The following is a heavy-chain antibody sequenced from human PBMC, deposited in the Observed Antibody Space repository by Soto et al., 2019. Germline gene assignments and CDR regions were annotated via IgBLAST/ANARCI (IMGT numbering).Heavy chain of an antibody. CDR2: IYPGDSDT. Sequence: GESLKISCKGSGYSFTSYWIGWVRQMPGKGLEWMGIIYPGDSDTRYSPSFQGQVTISADKTISTAYLQWSSLKAPDTAMYYCARSVLLYDMDVWGQGTTVTVSS. J-gene: IGHJ6*02. V-gene: IGHV5-51*01. CDR3: ARSVLLYDMDV. D-gene: IGHD1-26*01. CDR1: GYSFTSYW.